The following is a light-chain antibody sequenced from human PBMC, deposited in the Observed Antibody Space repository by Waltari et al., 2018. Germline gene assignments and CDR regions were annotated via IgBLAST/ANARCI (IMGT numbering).Light chain of an antibody. V-gene: IGKV1-5*03. CDR1: QSISSW. Sequence: DLKMTQSPSTLSASVVARVTITCRASQSISSWLAWYQQKPGKAPKLLIYKASSLESGVPSRFSGSGSGTEFTLTISSLQPDDFATYYCQQYNSYKTFGQGTKVEIK. J-gene: IGKJ1*01. CDR2: KAS. CDR3: QQYNSYKT.